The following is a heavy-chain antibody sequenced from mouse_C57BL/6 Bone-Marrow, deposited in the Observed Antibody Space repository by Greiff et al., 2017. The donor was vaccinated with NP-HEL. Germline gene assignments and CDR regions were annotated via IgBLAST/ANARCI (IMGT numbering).Heavy chain of an antibody. CDR3: TTEGDGYYAWFAY. J-gene: IGHJ3*01. CDR1: GFNIKDDY. Sequence: VQLQQSGAELVRPGASVKLSCTASGFNIKDDYMHWVKQRPEQGLEWIGWIDPENGDTEYASKFQGKATITADTSSNTAYLQLSSLTSEDTAVYYCTTEGDGYYAWFAYWGQGTLVTVSA. V-gene: IGHV14-4*01. D-gene: IGHD2-3*01. CDR2: IDPENGDT.